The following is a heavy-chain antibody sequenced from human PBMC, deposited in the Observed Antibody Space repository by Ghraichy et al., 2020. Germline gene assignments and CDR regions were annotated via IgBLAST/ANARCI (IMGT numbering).Heavy chain of an antibody. Sequence: SETLSLTCAVYGGSFSGYYWSWIRQPPGKGLEWIGEINHSGSTNYNPSLKSRVTISVDTSKNQFSLKLSSVTAADTAVYYCARGISYYYGSGGKGWGQRGWFDPWGQGTLVTVSS. CDR3: ARGISYYYGSGGKGWGQRGWFDP. CDR2: INHSGST. J-gene: IGHJ5*02. D-gene: IGHD3-10*01. V-gene: IGHV4-34*01. CDR1: GGSFSGYY.